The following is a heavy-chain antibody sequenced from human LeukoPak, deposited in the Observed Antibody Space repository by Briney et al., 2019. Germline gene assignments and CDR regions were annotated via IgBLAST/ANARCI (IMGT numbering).Heavy chain of an antibody. D-gene: IGHD3-9*01. CDR3: ARGHYDILTGLRNFDY. Sequence: SVKVSCKASGYTFTSYAISWVRQAPGQGLEWMGGIIPIFGTANYAQKFQGRVTITADESTSTAYMELSSLRSEDTAVYYCARGHYDILTGLRNFDYWGQGTLVTVSS. CDR2: IIPIFGTA. V-gene: IGHV1-69*13. CDR1: GYTFTSYA. J-gene: IGHJ4*02.